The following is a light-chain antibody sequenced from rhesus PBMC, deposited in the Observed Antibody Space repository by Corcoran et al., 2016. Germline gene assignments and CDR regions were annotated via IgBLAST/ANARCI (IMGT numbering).Light chain of an antibody. CDR2: AAT. J-gene: IGKJ3*01. CDR1: QGISSY. CDR3: QQYNSAPFT. V-gene: IGKV1-28*02. Sequence: DIQMTQSPSSLSASVGDTVTITCRASQGISSYLNWFQQKPGNAPKLLTYAATTLQRGVPSRFSGSGSGTDFTLTISSRLPEDFATYYCQQYNSAPFTFGPGTKLDIK.